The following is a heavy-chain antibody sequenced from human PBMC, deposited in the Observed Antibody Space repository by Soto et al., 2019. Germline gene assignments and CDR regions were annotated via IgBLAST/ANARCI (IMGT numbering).Heavy chain of an antibody. J-gene: IGHJ3*02. CDR2: INPSGGST. Sequence: ASVKVSCKASGYTFTSYYLHWVRQAPGQGLEWMGIINPSGGSTNYAQELQGRVTMTRDTSTSTVYMDLSSLRSEDTAVYYCARGLLKDALDIWGQGAMVTVSS. V-gene: IGHV1-46*01. CDR1: GYTFTSYY. D-gene: IGHD2-15*01. CDR3: ARGLLKDALDI.